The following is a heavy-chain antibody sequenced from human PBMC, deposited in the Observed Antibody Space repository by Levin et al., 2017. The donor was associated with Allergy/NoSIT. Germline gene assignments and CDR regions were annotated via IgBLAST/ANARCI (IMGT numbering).Heavy chain of an antibody. CDR2: ISPYNGDT. CDR1: GYSFSTYG. D-gene: IGHD2-21*02. V-gene: IGHV1-18*03. Sequence: ASVKVSCKASGYSFSTYGISWVRQAPGQGLEGMGWISPYNGDTNYAQNLQGRVTMTTDTSTGTVYMELRSLRSDDMAAEYCARDLAHCGGDCFYDTYDFCGQGTMLTVSS. J-gene: IGHJ3*01. CDR3: ARDLAHCGGDCFYDTYDF.